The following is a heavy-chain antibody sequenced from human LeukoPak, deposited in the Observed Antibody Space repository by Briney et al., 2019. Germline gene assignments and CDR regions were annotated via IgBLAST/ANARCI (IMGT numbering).Heavy chain of an antibody. D-gene: IGHD2/OR15-2a*01. CDR2: IYYSGST. CDR3: AGFQIHTYYFDY. CDR1: GGSISSGDYY. J-gene: IGHJ4*02. Sequence: SQTLSLTCTVSGGSISSGDYYWSWIRQPPGKGLEWIGYIYYSGSTYYNPSLKSRVTISVDTSKNQFSLKLSSVTAADTAVYYCAGFQIHTYYFDYWGQGTLVTVSS. V-gene: IGHV4-30-4*08.